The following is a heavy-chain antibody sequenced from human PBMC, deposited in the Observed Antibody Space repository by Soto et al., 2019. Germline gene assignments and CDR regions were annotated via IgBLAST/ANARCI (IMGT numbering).Heavy chain of an antibody. CDR1: GFTFSSYG. J-gene: IGHJ2*01. CDR2: IWYDGSNK. Sequence: QVQLVESGGGVVQPGRSLRLSCAASGFTFSSYGMHWVRQAPGKGLEWVALIWYDGSNKYYADSVKGRFTISRDNYKNTLYLQMSSLRAEDTAVYYCAGDRATYPHEYLDLWGRGTLVSVSS. V-gene: IGHV3-33*01. CDR3: AGDRATYPHEYLDL.